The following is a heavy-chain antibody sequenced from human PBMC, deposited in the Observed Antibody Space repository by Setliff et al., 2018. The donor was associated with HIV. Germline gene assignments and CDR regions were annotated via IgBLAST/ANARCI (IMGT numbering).Heavy chain of an antibody. CDR2: SSDSGYT. CDR1: GGSFSGYY. V-gene: IGHV4-34*01. J-gene: IGHJ4*02. Sequence: SETLSLTCAVYGGSFSGYYWSWIRQPPGKGLEWIGSSSDSGYTHYNPSLKSRVTISVDTSKNQFSLKLNSVTAADTAVYYCARNRVPSSLWGQGTLVTVSS. CDR3: ARNRVPSSL. D-gene: IGHD3-10*01.